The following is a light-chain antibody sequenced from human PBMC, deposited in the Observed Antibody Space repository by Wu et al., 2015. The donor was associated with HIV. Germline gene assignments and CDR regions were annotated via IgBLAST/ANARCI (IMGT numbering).Light chain of an antibody. CDR1: QSVYNN. Sequence: EIVLTQSPATLSLSPGERATLSCRASQSVYNNLAWYQQKPGRAPRLLIYGASTRATGIAARFSGSGSETEFTLTISSMHSEDFGVYYCQQYNDWPLSYGGGTKVEIK. CDR2: GAS. CDR3: QQYNDWPLS. J-gene: IGKJ4*01. V-gene: IGKV3-15*01.